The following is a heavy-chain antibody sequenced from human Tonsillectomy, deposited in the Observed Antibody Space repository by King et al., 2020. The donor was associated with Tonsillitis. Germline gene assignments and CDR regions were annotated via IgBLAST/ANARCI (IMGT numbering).Heavy chain of an antibody. Sequence: VQLVESGGGLVQLGRSLRLSCAASGFTFDDYAMHWVRQAPGKGLEWVSGISWNSGSIGYADSVKGRFTISRDNAKNSLYLQMNSLRAEDTALYYCAKASHDSSGYYFQHWGQGTLVTVSS. D-gene: IGHD3-22*01. V-gene: IGHV3-9*01. CDR3: AKASHDSSGYYFQH. J-gene: IGHJ1*01. CDR1: GFTFDDYA. CDR2: ISWNSGSI.